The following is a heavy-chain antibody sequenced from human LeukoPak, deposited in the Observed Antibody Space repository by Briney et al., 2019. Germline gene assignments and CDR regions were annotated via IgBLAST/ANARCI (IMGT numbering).Heavy chain of an antibody. CDR2: IYYSGNT. CDR1: GGSISSYY. D-gene: IGHD4-23*01. CDR3: ARGGYYGGNSDFGY. V-gene: IGHV4-59*01. J-gene: IGHJ4*02. Sequence: SETLPLTCTVSGGSISSYYWSWIRQPPGKGLEWIGYIYYSGNTYYNPSLKSRVTISIDTSKNQFSLNLSSVTAADTAVYYCARGGYYGGNSDFGYWGQGTLVTVSS.